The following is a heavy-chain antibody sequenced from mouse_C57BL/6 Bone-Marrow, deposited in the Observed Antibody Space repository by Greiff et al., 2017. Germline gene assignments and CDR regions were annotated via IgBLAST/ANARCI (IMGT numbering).Heavy chain of an antibody. J-gene: IGHJ4*01. CDR1: GFTFSDYG. CDR2: ISNLAYSI. CDR3: ARQGVWYAMDY. D-gene: IGHD2-10*02. V-gene: IGHV5-15*01. Sequence: EVQVVESGGGLVQPGGSLKLSCAASGFTFSDYGMAWVRQAPRKGPEWVAFISNLAYSIYYADTVTGRFTISRENAKNTLYLEMSSLRSEDTAMYYCARQGVWYAMDYWGQGTSVTVSS.